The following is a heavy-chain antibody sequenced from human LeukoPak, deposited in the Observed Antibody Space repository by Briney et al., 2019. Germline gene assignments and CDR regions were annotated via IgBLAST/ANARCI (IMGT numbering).Heavy chain of an antibody. CDR3: ARDAPQVPAAGVLAS. Sequence: GGSLRLSCAASGFTVSDNYMSWVRQAPGKGLEWGSVMYSRGDTYYANSAKGRFTFSRDISKNTLYLQMNGLRTEDTAMYYCARDAPQVPAAGVLASWGQGTLVIVSS. CDR2: MYSRGDT. V-gene: IGHV3-53*01. J-gene: IGHJ5*02. D-gene: IGHD6-13*01. CDR1: GFTVSDNY.